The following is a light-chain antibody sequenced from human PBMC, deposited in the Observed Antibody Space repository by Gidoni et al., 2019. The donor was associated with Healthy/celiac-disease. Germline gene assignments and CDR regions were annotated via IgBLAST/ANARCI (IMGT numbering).Light chain of an antibody. V-gene: IGKV3-20*01. J-gene: IGKJ5*01. Sequence: EILLTQSPGTLSLSPGDRATLSCRASQSVSSSYLAWYQQKPGKAPRLLIYGASSRATGIPDRFSGSGSGTDFTLTISRLGPEDFAVYYCQQYGSSPLITFGQGTRLEIK. CDR1: QSVSSSY. CDR2: GAS. CDR3: QQYGSSPLIT.